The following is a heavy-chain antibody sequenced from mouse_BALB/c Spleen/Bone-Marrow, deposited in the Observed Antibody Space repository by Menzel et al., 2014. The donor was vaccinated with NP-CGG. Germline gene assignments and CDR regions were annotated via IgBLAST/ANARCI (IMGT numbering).Heavy chain of an antibody. Sequence: QVHVKQSGAELVKPGASVKLSCRTSGYTFINYYMFWVKQRPGQGLEWIGEINPNNGGTSFNEKFKTKATLTVDKSSSTAYMQLSRLTSEDSAVYYCARLGNWAWFGYWGQGTLVTVSA. CDR1: GYTFINYY. J-gene: IGHJ3*01. CDR2: INPNNGGT. D-gene: IGHD4-1*01. CDR3: ARLGNWAWFGY. V-gene: IGHV1S81*02.